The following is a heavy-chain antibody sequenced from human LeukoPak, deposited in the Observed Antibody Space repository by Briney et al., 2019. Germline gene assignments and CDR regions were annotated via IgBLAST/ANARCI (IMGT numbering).Heavy chain of an antibody. CDR1: GGSFSGYY. D-gene: IGHD5-18*01. J-gene: IGHJ4*02. Sequence: PSETLSLTCAVYGGSFSGYYWSWIRQPPGKGLEWIGEINHSGSTNYNPSRKSRVTISVDTSKNQFSLKLSSVTAADTAVYYCARGLGDTAMVEGYWGQGTLVTVSS. V-gene: IGHV4-34*01. CDR2: INHSGST. CDR3: ARGLGDTAMVEGY.